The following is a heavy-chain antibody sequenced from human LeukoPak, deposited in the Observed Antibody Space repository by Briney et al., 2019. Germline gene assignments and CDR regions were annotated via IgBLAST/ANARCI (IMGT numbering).Heavy chain of an antibody. D-gene: IGHD6-19*01. CDR2: IYYSGST. CDR1: AGSISSGDYY. V-gene: IGHV4-30-4*01. J-gene: IGHJ4*02. Sequence: SETLSLTRTVSAGSISSGDYYWSWIRQPPGKGLEWIGYIYYSGSTYYNPSLKSRVTISVDTSKNQFSLKLSSVTAADTAVYYCARVGYSSGWYPVRYFDYWGQGTLVTVSS. CDR3: ARVGYSSGWYPVRYFDY.